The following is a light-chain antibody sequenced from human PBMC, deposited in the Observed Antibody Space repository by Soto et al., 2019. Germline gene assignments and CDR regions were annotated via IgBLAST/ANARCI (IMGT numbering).Light chain of an antibody. Sequence: TQPPATVSVSAGEGATLSWRVSQNVGSNLAWYQQRSGQAPRLLIYGASKRATGVPAKFSGSGSGTEFTLTISSLQSEDFAVYYCLQYDKWPPRLTFGGGTPVEIK. CDR3: LQYDKWPPRLT. CDR1: QNVGSN. V-gene: IGKV3-15*01. CDR2: GAS. J-gene: IGKJ4*01.